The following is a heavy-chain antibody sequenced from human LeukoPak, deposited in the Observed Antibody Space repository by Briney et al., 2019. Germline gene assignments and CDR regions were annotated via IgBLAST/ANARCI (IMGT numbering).Heavy chain of an antibody. V-gene: IGHV1-24*01. CDR3: ATDLSSGYFSFQH. J-gene: IGHJ1*01. CDR2: FDPEDGET. Sequence: TSVKVSCKVSGYTLTELSMHWVRQAPGKGLEWMGGFDPEDGETIYAQKFQGRVTMTEDTSTDTAYMELSSLRSEDTAVYYCATDLSSGYFSFQHWGQGTLVTVSS. D-gene: IGHD3-22*01. CDR1: GYTLTELS.